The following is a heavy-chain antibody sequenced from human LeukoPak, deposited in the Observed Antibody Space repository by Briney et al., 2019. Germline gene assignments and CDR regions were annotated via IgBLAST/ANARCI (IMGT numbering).Heavy chain of an antibody. D-gene: IGHD3-22*01. CDR3: AKIPRFYYDSTGDFDY. Sequence: GVSLRLSCAASGFTLSSYAMSWVRQAPGKGLEWVSTIGRSVVSTFYSDSVKGRFTISRDSSKDTLYLQMNSLRVEDTAVYYCAKIPRFYYDSTGDFDYWGQGTLVTVSA. CDR1: GFTLSSYA. V-gene: IGHV3-23*01. CDR2: IGRSVVST. J-gene: IGHJ4*02.